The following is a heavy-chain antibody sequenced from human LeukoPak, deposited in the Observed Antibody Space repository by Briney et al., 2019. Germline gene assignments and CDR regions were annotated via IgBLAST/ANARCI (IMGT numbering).Heavy chain of an antibody. CDR3: ATTLYYYGSEFDY. D-gene: IGHD3-10*01. CDR1: GFTFDDYA. V-gene: IGHV3-9*01. CDR2: ISWNSGSI. Sequence: ALRLSCAASGFTFDDYAMHWVRQAPGKGLEWVSGISWNSGSIGYADSVKGRFTISRDNAKNSLYLQMNSLRAEDTALYYCATTLYYYGSEFDYWGQGTLVTVSS. J-gene: IGHJ4*02.